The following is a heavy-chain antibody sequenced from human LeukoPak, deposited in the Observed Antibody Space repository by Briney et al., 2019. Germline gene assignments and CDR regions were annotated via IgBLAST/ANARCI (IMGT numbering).Heavy chain of an antibody. Sequence: PGGSLRLSCAASGFTVSTNFMRWVRQAPGKGLECVSFMHSGGSTYSADSVKGRFTISRDTSQKTLYLQMNSLRAEDTALYYCAKAKTSPGFPFEHWGLGTLVVGSA. CDR1: GFTVSTNF. V-gene: IGHV3-53*01. CDR3: AKAKTSPGFPFEH. J-gene: IGHJ4*02. CDR2: MHSGGST.